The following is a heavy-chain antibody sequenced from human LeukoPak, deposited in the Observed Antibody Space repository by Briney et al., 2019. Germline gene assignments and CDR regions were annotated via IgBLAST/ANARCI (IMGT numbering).Heavy chain of an antibody. D-gene: IGHD4-11*01. Sequence: GASVRVSCKASGFTFTNYYIHWVRQTPGQGLEWMGIIIPSGGGTTYAQKFQDRIAMTRDTSTTTVYLELSSLSSEDTALYYCARGSLTSDVPDTTLDNWGRGTLVTVSS. CDR2: IIPSGGGT. J-gene: IGHJ4*02. CDR3: ARGSLTSDVPDTTLDN. V-gene: IGHV1-46*01. CDR1: GFTFTNYY.